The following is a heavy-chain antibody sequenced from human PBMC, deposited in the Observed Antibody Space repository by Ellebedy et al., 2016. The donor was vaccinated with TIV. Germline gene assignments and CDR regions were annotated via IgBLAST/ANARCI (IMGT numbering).Heavy chain of an antibody. V-gene: IGHV3-30*18. J-gene: IGHJ4*02. D-gene: IGHD3-10*01. CDR2: ISYDGSNK. CDR1: GFTFSSYG. CDR3: AKGVGSGSYRDYFDY. Sequence: PGGSLRLSCAASGFTFSSYGMHWVRQAPGKGLEWVAVISYDGSNKYYADSVKGRFTISRDNSKNTLYLQMNSLRAEDTAVYHCAKGVGSGSYRDYFDYWGQGTLVTVSS.